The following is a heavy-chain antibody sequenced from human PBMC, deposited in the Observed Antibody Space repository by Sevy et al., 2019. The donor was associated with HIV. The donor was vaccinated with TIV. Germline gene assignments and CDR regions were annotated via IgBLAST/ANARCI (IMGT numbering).Heavy chain of an antibody. CDR3: AREGGDYYDSSGYYLDY. CDR1: GGTFSSYA. V-gene: IGHV1-69*13. J-gene: IGHJ4*02. D-gene: IGHD3-22*01. Sequence: ASVKVSCKASGGTFSSYAISWVRQAPGQGLEWMGGIIPIFGTANYAQKFQGRVTITADESTSTAYMELGSLRSEDTAVYYCAREGGDYYDSSGYYLDYWGQGTLVTVSS. CDR2: IIPIFGTA.